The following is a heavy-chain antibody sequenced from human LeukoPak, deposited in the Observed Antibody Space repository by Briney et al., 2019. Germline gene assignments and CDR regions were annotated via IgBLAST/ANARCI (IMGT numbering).Heavy chain of an antibody. D-gene: IGHD2-21*01. CDR3: AKAIGPKGYYGMDV. CDR1: GFTFSSYA. Sequence: GGSLRLSCAASGFTFSSYAMSWVRQAPGKGLERVSAISGSGGSTYYADSVKGRFTISRDNSKNTLYLQMNSLRAEDTAVYYCAKAIGPKGYYGMDVWGQGTTVTVSS. J-gene: IGHJ6*02. V-gene: IGHV3-23*01. CDR2: ISGSGGST.